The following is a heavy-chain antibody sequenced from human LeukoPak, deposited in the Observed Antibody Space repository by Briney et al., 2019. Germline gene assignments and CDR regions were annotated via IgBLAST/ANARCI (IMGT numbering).Heavy chain of an antibody. CDR1: GFTFSRFA. CDR2: ISGSGGST. D-gene: IGHD3-22*01. J-gene: IGHJ4*02. V-gene: IGHV3-23*01. Sequence: GGSLRLSCAASGFTFSRFAMSWVRQAPGKGLEWVSAISGSGGSTYYADSVKGRFTISRDNSKNTLYLQMNSLRAEDTAVYYCAKGGAYYYDSSAYYRDWGQGTLVTVSS. CDR3: AKGGAYYYDSSAYYRD.